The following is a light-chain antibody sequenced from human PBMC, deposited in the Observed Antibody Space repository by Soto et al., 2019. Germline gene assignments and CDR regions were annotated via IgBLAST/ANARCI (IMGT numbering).Light chain of an antibody. V-gene: IGKV3-15*01. CDR1: QSVNNK. Sequence: EIVMTQSPATLSVSPWEIFTLSCMASQSVNNKVAWYQQKPGQAPRLLIFGASTRATGIPARFSGSGSVTEFTLTISSLQSEDFAVYYCQQYNNWPPNTFGQGTKVDI. CDR3: QQYNNWPPNT. CDR2: GAS. J-gene: IGKJ2*01.